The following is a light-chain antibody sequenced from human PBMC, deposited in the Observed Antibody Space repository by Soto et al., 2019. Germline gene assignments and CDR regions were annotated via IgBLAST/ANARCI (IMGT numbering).Light chain of an antibody. CDR1: ETVDTSS. J-gene: IGKJ4*01. Sequence: EIVLTQSPGTLSLSPGETATLSCRASETVDTSSLGWYQQKPGRAPSLLIYSASRRATGIPDRFDASGSATDFTLAISRLEPEDFAVYYCHQYGSSPLTFGGGTKVE. CDR3: HQYGSSPLT. CDR2: SAS. V-gene: IGKV3-20*01.